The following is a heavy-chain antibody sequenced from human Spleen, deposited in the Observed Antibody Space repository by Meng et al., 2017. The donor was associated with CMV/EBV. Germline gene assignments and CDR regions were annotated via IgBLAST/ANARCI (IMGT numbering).Heavy chain of an antibody. CDR3: ASQRY. D-gene: IGHD2-2*01. Sequence: QVPLQQWGAGLFKPSQTLSLTCTVSGGSISSGSYYWSWIRQPAGKGLEWIGRIYTSGSTNYNPSLKSRVTMSVDTSKNQFSLKLSSVTAADTAVYYCASQRYWGQGTLVTVSS. J-gene: IGHJ4*02. CDR2: IYTSGST. V-gene: IGHV4-61*02. CDR1: GGSISSGSYY.